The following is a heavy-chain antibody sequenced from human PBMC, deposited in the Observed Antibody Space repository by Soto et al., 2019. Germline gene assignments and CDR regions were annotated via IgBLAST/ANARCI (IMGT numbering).Heavy chain of an antibody. J-gene: IGHJ4*02. CDR1: GGSISSYY. CDR3: ARDRRDGEWLAPQ. V-gene: IGHV4-59*01. CDR2: IYYSGST. Sequence: SETLSLTCTVSGGSISSYYWSWIRQPPGKGLEWIGYIYYSGSTNYNPSLKSRVTISVDTSKNQFSLKLSSVTAADTAVYYCARDRRDGEWLAPQWGQGTLVTVS. D-gene: IGHD6-19*01.